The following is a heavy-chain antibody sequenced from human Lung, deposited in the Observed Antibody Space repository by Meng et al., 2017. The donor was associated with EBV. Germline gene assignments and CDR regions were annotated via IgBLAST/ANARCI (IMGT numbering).Heavy chain of an antibody. CDR3: SFTES. CDR1: GVTFSSYG. Sequence: QVPLVGSGGGVVQPGRSLRLSCAASGVTFSSYGMHWVRQAPGKGLEWVAVISYDGSNKYYADSVKGRFTISRDNSKNTLYLQMNSLRAEDTAVYYCSFTESWGQGTLVTVSS. V-gene: IGHV3-30*03. J-gene: IGHJ4*02. D-gene: IGHD1-14*01. CDR2: ISYDGSNK.